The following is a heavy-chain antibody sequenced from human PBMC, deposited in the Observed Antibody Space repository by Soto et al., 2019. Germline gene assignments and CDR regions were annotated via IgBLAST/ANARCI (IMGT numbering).Heavy chain of an antibody. CDR1: GFTFSSYA. J-gene: IGHJ6*04. V-gene: IGHV3-23*01. CDR2: LSGSVGST. Sequence: GGSLRLSCAASGFTFSSYAMSWVRQAPGKGLEWVAGLSGSVGSTYDADSVKGRFTISRDNSQNTLYLQMNGLQAQDTAVYYCAPPPPYCSSTGCYYDMDVWGKGTTVTVAS. D-gene: IGHD2-2*01. CDR3: APPPPYCSSTGCYYDMDV.